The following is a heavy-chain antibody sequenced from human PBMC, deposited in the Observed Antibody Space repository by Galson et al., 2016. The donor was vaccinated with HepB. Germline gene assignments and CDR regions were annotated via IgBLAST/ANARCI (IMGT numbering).Heavy chain of an antibody. D-gene: IGHD1-26*01. V-gene: IGHV5-51*03. J-gene: IGHJ6*02. CDR1: GYSFTNYW. Sequence: QSGAEVKKPGESLKISCKGSGYSFTNYWIGWVRQMSGKDLEWMGIIFPGDSDTRYSPSFQGQVTISADKSISTAYLQWSSLRASDTAMYFCARLRRGIMGTSPDYYVGMDVWGQGTTITVSS. CDR2: IFPGDSDT. CDR3: ARLRRGIMGTSPDYYVGMDV.